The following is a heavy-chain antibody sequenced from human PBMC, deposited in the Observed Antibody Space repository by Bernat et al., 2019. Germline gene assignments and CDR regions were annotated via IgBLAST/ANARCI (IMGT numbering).Heavy chain of an antibody. V-gene: IGHV3-23*01. CDR3: AKTLRGGYNFFPGRAY. J-gene: IGHJ4*02. Sequence: EVQLLESGGGLVQPGGSLRLSCAASGFTFSSYAMSWVRQAPGKGLEWVSAISGSGGSTYYADSVKGRFTISRDNSKNTLYLQMNSLRAEDTAVYYCAKTLRGGYNFFPGRAYWGQGPLVTVS. D-gene: IGHD5-24*01. CDR1: GFTFSSYA. CDR2: ISGSGGST.